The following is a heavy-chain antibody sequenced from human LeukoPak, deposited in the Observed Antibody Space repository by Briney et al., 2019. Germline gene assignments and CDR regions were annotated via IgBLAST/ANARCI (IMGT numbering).Heavy chain of an antibody. CDR2: IRNDRSNS. V-gene: IGHV3-30*02. CDR1: ALTFNSCG. D-gene: IGHD3-22*01. J-gene: IGHJ4*02. Sequence: GGSLRLSCAASALTFNSCGMHWVRQAPGKGLEWVAFIRNDRSNSYYADSVKGRFTISRDNSKNTLYLQMNSLRPEDTAVYYCAKDRSYYDSGGFRNFDYWGQGTLVTVSS. CDR3: AKDRSYYDSGGFRNFDY.